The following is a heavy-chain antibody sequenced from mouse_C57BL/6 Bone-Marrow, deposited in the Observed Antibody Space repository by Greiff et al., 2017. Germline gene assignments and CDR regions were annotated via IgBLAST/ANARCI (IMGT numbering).Heavy chain of an antibody. D-gene: IGHD1-1*01. CDR3: ARLYGSSYFDY. CDR1: GYTFTSYW. CDR2: IHPNSGST. Sequence: QVQLQQPGAELVKPGASVKLSCKASGYTFTSYWMHWVKQRPGQGLEWIGMIHPNSGSTNYNEKFKSKATLTVDKSSSTADMQLSSLTSEDSAVYYVARLYGSSYFDYWGQGTTLTVSS. J-gene: IGHJ2*01. V-gene: IGHV1-64*01.